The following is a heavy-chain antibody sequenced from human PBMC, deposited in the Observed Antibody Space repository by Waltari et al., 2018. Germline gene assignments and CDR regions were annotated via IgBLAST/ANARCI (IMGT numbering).Heavy chain of an antibody. CDR1: GGSLSSSRYY. CDR3: ASLSGDYGFDY. J-gene: IGHJ4*02. Sequence: QLQLQESGPGLVKPSETLSLTCSVSGGSLSSSRYYWGWIRQPPGKGLEWIGSMYYTGSTYSNPSLKSRVTISIDTSKTQFSPKLSSVTAADTAVYFCASLSGDYGFDYWGQGTLVTVSS. V-gene: IGHV4-39*07. D-gene: IGHD4-17*01. CDR2: MYYTGST.